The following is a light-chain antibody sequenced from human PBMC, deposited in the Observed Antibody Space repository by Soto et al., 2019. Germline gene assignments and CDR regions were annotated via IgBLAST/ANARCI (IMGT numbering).Light chain of an antibody. CDR2: DVT. V-gene: IGLV2-14*01. CDR3: SSYTRNTIVV. J-gene: IGLJ3*02. CDR1: SSDVGGYNY. Sequence: QSALTQPASVSGSPGQSITISCTGTSSDVGGYNYVSWYQQHPGTAPKLMIYDVTNRPSGISNRFSGSKSGNTASLTISGLQAEDEADYYCSSYTRNTIVVFGGGTKLTVL.